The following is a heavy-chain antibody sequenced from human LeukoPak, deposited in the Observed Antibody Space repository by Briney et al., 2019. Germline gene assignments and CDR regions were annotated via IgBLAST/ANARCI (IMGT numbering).Heavy chain of an antibody. CDR1: GYTFTSYG. CDR2: ISALSGNT. V-gene: IGHV1-18*01. CDR3: ARPYSSSSPHYFDS. D-gene: IGHD6-6*01. Sequence: GASVKVSCKASGYTFTSYGIGWVRQAPGQGLEWMGWISALSGNTNYAQKFQARVTMTTDTSTSTAYMELRSLRSDDTAVYYCARPYSSSSPHYFDSWGQGTLVTVSS. J-gene: IGHJ4*02.